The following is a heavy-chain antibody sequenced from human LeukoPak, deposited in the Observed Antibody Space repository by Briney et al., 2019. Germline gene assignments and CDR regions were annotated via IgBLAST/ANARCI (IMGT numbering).Heavy chain of an antibody. D-gene: IGHD5-24*01. Sequence: AGGSLRLSCAASGFTFSSYAMSWVRQAPGKGLEWVSAISSSGGSTYYADSVKGQFTISRDNSKNTLYLQMNSLRVEDTAVYYCAKDPYGYNSYYFDYWGQGTLGTVSS. J-gene: IGHJ4*02. CDR2: ISSSGGST. CDR1: GFTFSSYA. CDR3: AKDPYGYNSYYFDY. V-gene: IGHV3-23*01.